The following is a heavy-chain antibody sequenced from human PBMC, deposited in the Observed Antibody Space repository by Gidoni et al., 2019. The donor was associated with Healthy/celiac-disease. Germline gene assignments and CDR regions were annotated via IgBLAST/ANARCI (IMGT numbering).Heavy chain of an antibody. Sequence: QVTLKESGPVLVKPTETLTLTCTVSGFSLSHARMVVSWIRQPPGKALESLAHIFSNDEKSYSTSLKSRLTISKDTSKSQVVLTMTNMDPVDTATYYWARILRRPYSSSWYGLFFRKFDYWGQGTLVTVSS. D-gene: IGHD6-13*01. J-gene: IGHJ4*02. V-gene: IGHV2-26*01. CDR1: GFSLSHARMV. CDR3: ARILRRPYSSSWYGLFFRKFDY. CDR2: IFSNDEK.